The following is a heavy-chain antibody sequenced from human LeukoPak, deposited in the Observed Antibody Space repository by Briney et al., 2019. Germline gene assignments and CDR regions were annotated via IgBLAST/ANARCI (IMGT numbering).Heavy chain of an antibody. J-gene: IGHJ6*03. CDR1: GGSISSGGYF. CDR3: AKGRVGYYYYMDV. V-gene: IGHV4-30-2*01. D-gene: IGHD3-16*01. CDR2: IYHDGST. Sequence: PSETLSLTCTVSGGSISSGGYFWSWIRQPPGKGLEWIGYIYHDGSTYYNPSLKSRVTISVDRSKNQFFLKLNSVTAADTAVYYCAKGRVGYYYYMDVWGKGTTVTVSS.